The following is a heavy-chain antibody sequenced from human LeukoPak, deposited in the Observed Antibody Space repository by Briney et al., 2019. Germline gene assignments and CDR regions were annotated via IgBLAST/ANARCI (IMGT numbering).Heavy chain of an antibody. D-gene: IGHD3-10*01. J-gene: IGHJ4*02. CDR3: ARRPRRTRITMVRGVSPYFDY. V-gene: IGHV4-34*01. CDR2: INHSGST. CDR1: GGSISGYY. Sequence: SETLSLTCAVYGGSISGYYWSWIRQPPGKGLEWIGEINHSGSTNYNPSLKSRVTISVDTSKNQFSLKLSSVTAADTAVYYCARRPRRTRITMVRGVSPYFDYWGQGTLVTVSS.